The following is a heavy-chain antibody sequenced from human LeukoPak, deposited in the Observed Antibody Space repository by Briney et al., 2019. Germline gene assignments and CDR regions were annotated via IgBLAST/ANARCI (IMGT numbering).Heavy chain of an antibody. D-gene: IGHD6-19*01. CDR1: GFTFSDYY. V-gene: IGHV3-11*01. J-gene: IGHJ4*02. CDR2: ISSSGSTI. Sequence: GGSLRLSCAASGFTFSDYYMSWIRQAPGKGLEWVSYISSSGSTIYYADSVKGRFTISRDNAKNSLYLQMNSLRAEDTAVYYCARDRRAGSGWKVIDHWGQGTLVTVSS. CDR3: ARDRRAGSGWKVIDH.